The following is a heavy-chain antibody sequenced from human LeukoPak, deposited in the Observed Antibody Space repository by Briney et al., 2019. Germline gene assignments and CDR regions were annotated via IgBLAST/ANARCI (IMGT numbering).Heavy chain of an antibody. CDR2: INHSGST. CDR3: ARDLAAAGWRWLDP. CDR1: GGSFSGYY. Sequence: SETLSLTCAVYGGSFSGYYWSWIRQPPGKGLEWIGEINHSGSTNYNPSLKSRVTISVDTSKNQFSLKLSSVTAADTAVYYCARDLAAAGWRWLDPWGQGTLVTVSS. V-gene: IGHV4-34*01. D-gene: IGHD6-13*01. J-gene: IGHJ5*02.